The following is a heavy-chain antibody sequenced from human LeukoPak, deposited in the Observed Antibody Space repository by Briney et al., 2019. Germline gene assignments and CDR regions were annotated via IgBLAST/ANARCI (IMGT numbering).Heavy chain of an antibody. Sequence: SVKVSCKASGYTFTGYYMHWVRQAPGQGLEWMGGIIPLFGTTKYAQKFQGRVTVTADESTGTAYMELNSLMSEDTAVYYCARERDVVVVPGTILGYYFDYWGQGTLVTVSS. J-gene: IGHJ4*02. CDR2: IIPLFGTT. CDR1: GYTFTGYY. CDR3: ARERDVVVVPGTILGYYFDY. V-gene: IGHV1-69*13. D-gene: IGHD3-3*01.